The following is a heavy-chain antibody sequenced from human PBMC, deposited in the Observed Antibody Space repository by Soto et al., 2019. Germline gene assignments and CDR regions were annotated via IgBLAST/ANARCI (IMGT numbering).Heavy chain of an antibody. Sequence: QVQLMQSGAEVRKPGSSVKVSRKASGGTFSSYAITWVRQAPGQGLEWMGGIIPILGTTNYAQRFQGRVTITADESTSTAYMELGSLRSDDTAVYYCARGYCTTTSCYYFDYWAQGTLVTVSS. CDR2: IIPILGTT. J-gene: IGHJ4*02. D-gene: IGHD2-2*01. V-gene: IGHV1-69*01. CDR1: GGTFSSYA. CDR3: ARGYCTTTSCYYFDY.